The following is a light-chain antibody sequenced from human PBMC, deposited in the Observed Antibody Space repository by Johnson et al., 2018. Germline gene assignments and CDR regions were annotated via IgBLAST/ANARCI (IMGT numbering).Light chain of an antibody. CDR1: SSNIGNNY. CDR3: GTWDSSLSAGNV. J-gene: IGLJ1*01. V-gene: IGLV1-51*02. Sequence: QSVLTQPPSVSAAPGQKVTISCSGSSSNIGNNYVSWYQQLPGTAPKLLIYENNKRPSGIPDRFSGYKSGTSATLGITGLQTGDEADYYCGTWDSSLSAGNVFGTGTKVTCL. CDR2: ENN.